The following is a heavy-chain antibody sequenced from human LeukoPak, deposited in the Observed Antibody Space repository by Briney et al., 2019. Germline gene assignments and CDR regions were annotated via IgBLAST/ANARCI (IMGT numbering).Heavy chain of an antibody. J-gene: IGHJ4*02. CDR1: GGSISSYY. CDR3: ARSIPGIAAAGTSYYFDY. D-gene: IGHD6-13*01. V-gene: IGHV4-59*01. CDR2: IYYSGST. Sequence: SSETLSLTCTVSGGSISSYYWSWIRQPPGKGLEWIGYIYYSGSTNYNPSLKSRVTISVDTSKNQFSLKLGSVTAADTAVYYCARSIPGIAAAGTSYYFDYWGQGTLVTVSS.